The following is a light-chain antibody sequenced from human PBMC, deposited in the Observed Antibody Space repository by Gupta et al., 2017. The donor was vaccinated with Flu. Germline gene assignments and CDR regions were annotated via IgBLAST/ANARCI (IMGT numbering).Light chain of an antibody. Sequence: ERATLSCRASQSVTNYLSWYQQKPGQALRLLIYYASNRATGIPARFSGSGSGTDFTLTISSLEPEDFAVYYCQQRSNWPRLTFGGGTKVEIK. CDR1: QSVTNY. V-gene: IGKV3-11*01. J-gene: IGKJ4*01. CDR2: YAS. CDR3: QQRSNWPRLT.